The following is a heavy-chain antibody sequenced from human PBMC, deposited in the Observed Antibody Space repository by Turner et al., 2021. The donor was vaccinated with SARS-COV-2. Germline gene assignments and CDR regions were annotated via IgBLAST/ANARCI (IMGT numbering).Heavy chain of an antibody. CDR1: GYTFTGYY. CDR3: ARSIVVVPAAISY. Sequence: QVQLVQSGAEVKKPGASVKVYCKASGYTFTGYYMHWVRQAPGQGLEWMGWINPNSGGTNYAQKFQGRVTMTRDMSISTAYMELSRLSSYDTAVYYCARSIVVVPAAISYWGQGTLVTVSS. J-gene: IGHJ4*02. V-gene: IGHV1-2*02. D-gene: IGHD2-2*02. CDR2: INPNSGGT.